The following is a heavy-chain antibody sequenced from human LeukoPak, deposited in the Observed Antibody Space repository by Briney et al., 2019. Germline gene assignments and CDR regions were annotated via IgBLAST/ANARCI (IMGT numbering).Heavy chain of an antibody. D-gene: IGHD1-26*01. CDR3: VRRRSGTNSDY. J-gene: IGHJ4*02. Sequence: GESLKISCKASGYSFSSYWIGWVRQMPGKGLEWMGNIYAGDSDTRYSPSFQGQVTISVDRSINTAYLQWSSLKASDTAMYYCVRRRSGTNSDYWGQGTLVTVSS. CDR2: IYAGDSDT. V-gene: IGHV5-51*01. CDR1: GYSFSSYW.